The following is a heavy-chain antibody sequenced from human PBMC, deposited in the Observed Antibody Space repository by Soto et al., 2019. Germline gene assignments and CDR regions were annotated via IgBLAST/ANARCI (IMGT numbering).Heavy chain of an antibody. CDR2: ISAYNGNT. V-gene: IGHV1-18*01. CDR1: GYTFTSYG. CDR3: ESDRGSYALDY. Sequence: QVQLVQSGAEVKKPGASVKVSCKASGYTFTSYGISWVRQAPGQGLEWMGWISAYNGNTNYAQKLQGRVTMTTDTSTSTDYMELRRLRSDDTAVYHCESDRGSYALDYWGQGTLVTVSS. J-gene: IGHJ4*02. D-gene: IGHD1-26*01.